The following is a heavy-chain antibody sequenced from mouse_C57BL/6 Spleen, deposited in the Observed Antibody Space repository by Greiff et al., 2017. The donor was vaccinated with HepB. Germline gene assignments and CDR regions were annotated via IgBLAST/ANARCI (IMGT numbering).Heavy chain of an antibody. D-gene: IGHD2-5*01. V-gene: IGHV5-4*01. Sequence: EVHLVESGGGLVKPGGSLKLSCAASGFTFSSYAMSWVRQTPEKRLEWVATISDGGSYTYYPDNVKGRVTISRDNAKNNLYLQMSHLKSEDTAMYYCARDRDYYSNYYYAMDYWGQGTSVTVSS. J-gene: IGHJ4*01. CDR2: ISDGGSYT. CDR1: GFTFSSYA. CDR3: ARDRDYYSNYYYAMDY.